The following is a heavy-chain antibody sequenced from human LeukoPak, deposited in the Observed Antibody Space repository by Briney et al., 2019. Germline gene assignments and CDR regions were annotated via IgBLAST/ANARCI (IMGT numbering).Heavy chain of an antibody. D-gene: IGHD6-13*01. J-gene: IGHJ4*02. CDR2: INPNSGGT. Sequence: ASVKVSCKASGYTFTGYYMHWVRQAPGQGLEWMGRINPNSGGTNYAQKFQDRVTMTRDTSISTAYMELSRLRSDDTAVYYCATAAAGTGFDYWGQGTLVTVSS. V-gene: IGHV1-2*06. CDR1: GYTFTGYY. CDR3: ATAAAGTGFDY.